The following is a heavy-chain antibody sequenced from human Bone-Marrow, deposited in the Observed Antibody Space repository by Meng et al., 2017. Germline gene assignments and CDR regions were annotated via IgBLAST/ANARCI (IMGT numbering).Heavy chain of an antibody. J-gene: IGHJ4*02. CDR1: GYTFTTYL. D-gene: IGHD1-14*01. Sequence: QVQLVPSRVERTKLCASLWVSCKASGYTFTTYLIYWVRQAPGQRLEWMGWINAGNGNTIYSQNFQGRVIITRDTSATTAYMELSGLRPEDTAVYYCANVAGYWGQGTLVTVSS. CDR2: INAGNGNT. CDR3: ANVAGY. V-gene: IGHV1-3*01.